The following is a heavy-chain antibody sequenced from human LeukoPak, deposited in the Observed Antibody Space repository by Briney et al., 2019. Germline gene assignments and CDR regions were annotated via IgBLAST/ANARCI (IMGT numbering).Heavy chain of an antibody. CDR1: GFTFSSYW. Sequence: PGGSMRLSCAASGFTFSSYWMSWVRQAPGKGLEWVANIKQDGSEKYYVDSVKGRFTISRDNAKNSLYLQMNSLRVEDTAVYYCARGDYSNYFRFDYWGQGTLVTVSS. CDR3: ARGDYSNYFRFDY. CDR2: IKQDGSEK. D-gene: IGHD4-11*01. V-gene: IGHV3-7*01. J-gene: IGHJ4*02.